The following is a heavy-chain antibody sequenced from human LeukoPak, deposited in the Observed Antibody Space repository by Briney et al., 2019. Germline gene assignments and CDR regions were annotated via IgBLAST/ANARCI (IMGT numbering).Heavy chain of an antibody. V-gene: IGHV4-39*01. CDR2: TYYRGST. D-gene: IGHD3-10*01. CDR1: GASVTTSDYY. CDR3: ATIGHWFRSSDH. Sequence: SETLSLTCSVSGASVTTSDYYWGWIRQSPGEGLEWIGATYYRGSTFYSPSLRSRVTLSLDASRHQLSLHLASVTAADTAVYYCATIGHWFRSSDHWGQGTLVTVSS. J-gene: IGHJ5*02.